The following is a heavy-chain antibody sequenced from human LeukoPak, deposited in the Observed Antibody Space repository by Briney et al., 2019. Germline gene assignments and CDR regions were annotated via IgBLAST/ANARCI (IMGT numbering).Heavy chain of an antibody. CDR2: ISGSGGST. CDR1: GFTFSSYA. D-gene: IGHD6-13*01. J-gene: IGHJ6*03. Sequence: GGSLRLSCAASGFTFSSYAMSWVRQAPGKGLEWVSAISGSGGSTYYADSVKGRFTISRDNSKNTLYLQMNSLRAEDTAVYYCAKGRGIAAAVYYYYYMDVWGKGTTVTVSS. CDR3: AKGRGIAAAVYYYYYMDV. V-gene: IGHV3-23*01.